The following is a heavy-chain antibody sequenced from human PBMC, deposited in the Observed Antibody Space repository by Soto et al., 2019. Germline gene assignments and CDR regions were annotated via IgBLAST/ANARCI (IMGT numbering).Heavy chain of an antibody. D-gene: IGHD3-9*01. J-gene: IGHJ4*02. CDR3: ARNDILTGPNDN. CDR1: GYTSTSYG. V-gene: IGHV1-18*01. CDR2: ISAYNGNT. Sequence: ASVKVSCKASGYTSTSYGISWVRQAPGQGLEWMGWISAYNGNTNYAQKLQGRVTVTTDTSTSTAYMELRSLRSDDTAVYYCARNDILTGPNDNWGQGTLVTVSS.